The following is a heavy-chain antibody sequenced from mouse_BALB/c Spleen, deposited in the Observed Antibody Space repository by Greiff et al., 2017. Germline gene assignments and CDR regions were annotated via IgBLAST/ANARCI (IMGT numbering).Heavy chain of an antibody. CDR2: ISYSGST. Sequence: EVQLQQSGPSLVKPSQTLSLTCSVTGDSITSGYWNWIRKFPGNKLEYMGYISYSGSTYYNPSLKSRISITRDTSTNQYYLQLNSVTTEDTATYYCARMHYGSSWFAYWGQGTLVTVSA. CDR3: ARMHYGSSWFAY. V-gene: IGHV3-8*02. J-gene: IGHJ3*01. D-gene: IGHD1-1*01. CDR1: GDSITSGY.